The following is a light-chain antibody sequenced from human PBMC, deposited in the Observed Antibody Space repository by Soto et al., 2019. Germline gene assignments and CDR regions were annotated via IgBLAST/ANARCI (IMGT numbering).Light chain of an antibody. CDR3: QQSYSTPP. J-gene: IGKJ4*01. CDR2: CAS. V-gene: IGKV1-39*01. Sequence: DIQMTQSPSSLSASVGDRVTITCRARQSSSTYLSWHQQKAGKVPKLLIYCASSLQGGVPSRFSGSGSGTDFTLTISSLQLEDFATYYSQQSYSTPPLGGGTKVDNK. CDR1: QSSSTY.